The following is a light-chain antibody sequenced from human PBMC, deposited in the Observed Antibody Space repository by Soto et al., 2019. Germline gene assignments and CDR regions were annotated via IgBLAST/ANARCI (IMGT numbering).Light chain of an antibody. J-gene: IGKJ5*01. V-gene: IGKV3-20*01. CDR2: GAS. CDR3: QKYGSSPPSST. CDR1: QRVSSGY. Sequence: EIVLTQSPGTLSLSPGERATLSCRASQRVSSGYLAWYQQKPGQAPRLLIYGASSRATGIPDRFSGRGSGTDFTLTISRLEPEDFALYYCQKYGSSPPSSTFGQGTRLE.